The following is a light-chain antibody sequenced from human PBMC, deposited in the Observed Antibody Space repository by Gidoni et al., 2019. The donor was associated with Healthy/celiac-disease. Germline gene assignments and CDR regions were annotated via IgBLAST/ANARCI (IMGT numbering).Light chain of an antibody. V-gene: IGKV3-15*01. CDR2: GAS. J-gene: IGKJ4*01. CDR1: QSVSSN. Sequence: EIVMTQSPATLSVSPGERATLSCRASQSVSSNLAWYQQKPGQAPRLLIYGASTRATGIPARFRGSGSGTEFTLTLSSLQSEDFAVYYCQQYNNWPLTFGGGTKVEIK. CDR3: QQYNNWPLT.